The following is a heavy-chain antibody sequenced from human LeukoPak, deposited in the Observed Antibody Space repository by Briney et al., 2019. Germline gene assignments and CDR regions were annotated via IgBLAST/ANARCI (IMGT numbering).Heavy chain of an antibody. V-gene: IGHV3-33*06. CDR1: GFTSSSYG. D-gene: IGHD6-19*01. CDR3: AKDRGSSGSDWFDP. Sequence: GGSLRLSCAASGFTSSSYGMHWVRQAPGKGLEWVAVIWYDGSNKYYADSVKGRFTISRDNSKNTLYLQMNSLRAEDTAVYYCAKDRGSSGSDWFDPWGQGTLVTVSS. J-gene: IGHJ5*02. CDR2: IWYDGSNK.